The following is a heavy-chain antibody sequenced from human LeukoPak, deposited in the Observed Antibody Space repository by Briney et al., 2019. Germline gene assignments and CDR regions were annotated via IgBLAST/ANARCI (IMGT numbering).Heavy chain of an antibody. V-gene: IGHV3-74*01. CDR1: GLVFRDFW. Sequence: GGSLRLSCTASGLVFRDFWLHWVRQAPGVGLVWVSRIDNAGRSTTYADSVKGRFTISRDNAKDTLYLQMNSLRVEDMGVYYCARSRAVAGFGSYYFGLDVWGQGTTVTVSS. CDR3: ARSRAVAGFGSYYFGLDV. J-gene: IGHJ6*02. CDR2: IDNAGRST. D-gene: IGHD6-19*01.